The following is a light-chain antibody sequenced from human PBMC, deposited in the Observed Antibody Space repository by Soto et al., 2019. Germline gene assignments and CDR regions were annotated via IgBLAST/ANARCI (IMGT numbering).Light chain of an antibody. CDR2: EVN. CDR3: CSFAGSYYV. Sequence: QSALTQPRSVSGSPGQSVAISCTGTSRDIDAYDYVSWYQQHPGKAPKLIISEVNKRPSGVSYRFSGSKSGNTASLTISGLHLEDEADYYCCSFAGSYYVFGTGTKLTVL. V-gene: IGLV2-11*01. J-gene: IGLJ1*01. CDR1: SRDIDAYDY.